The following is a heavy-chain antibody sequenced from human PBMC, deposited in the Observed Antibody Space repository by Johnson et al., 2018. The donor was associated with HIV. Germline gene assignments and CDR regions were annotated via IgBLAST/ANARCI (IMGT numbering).Heavy chain of an antibody. CDR3: ARDGGVAAAVGVVAFDI. V-gene: IGHV3-11*04. D-gene: IGHD6-13*01. J-gene: IGHJ3*02. CDR2: ISSSGSSI. CDR1: GFTFSDYY. Sequence: QVQPVESGGGLVKPGGSLRLSCAASGFTFSDYYMNWIRQAPGKGLEWVSYISSSGSSIYYADSVKGRFTISRDNAENSLYLQMNSLRAEDTAVYYCARDGGVAAAVGVVAFDIWGQGTLVTVSS.